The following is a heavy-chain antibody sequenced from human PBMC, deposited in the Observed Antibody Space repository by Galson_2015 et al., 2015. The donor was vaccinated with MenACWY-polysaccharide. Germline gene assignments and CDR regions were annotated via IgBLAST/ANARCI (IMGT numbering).Heavy chain of an antibody. CDR2: ISGGGGSA. D-gene: IGHD1-7*01. J-gene: IGHJ4*02. CDR1: GFTFSSYA. CDR3: TKSPRVISATDFDY. Sequence: SLRLSCAASGFTFSSYAMSWVRQAPGKGLQWVSSISGGGGSAYYADSVKGRFTISRDNSKNTLYLQMTSLRAEDTAVYYCTKSPRVISATDFDYWGQGSLVTVTS. V-gene: IGHV3-23*01.